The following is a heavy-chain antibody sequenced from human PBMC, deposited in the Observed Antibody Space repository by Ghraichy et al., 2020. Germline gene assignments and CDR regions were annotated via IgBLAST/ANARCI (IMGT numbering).Heavy chain of an antibody. CDR1: GFTFSSYA. J-gene: IGHJ6*02. V-gene: IGHV3-23*01. CDR2: ISGSGGST. Sequence: GALRLSCAASGFTFSSYAMSWVRQAPGKGLEWVSAISGSGGSTYYADSVKGRFTISRDNSKNTLYLQMNSLRAEDTAVYYCAKGGSYDFWSGYYPTLYYYYYGMDVWGQGTTVTVSS. D-gene: IGHD3-3*01. CDR3: AKGGSYDFWSGYYPTLYYYYYGMDV.